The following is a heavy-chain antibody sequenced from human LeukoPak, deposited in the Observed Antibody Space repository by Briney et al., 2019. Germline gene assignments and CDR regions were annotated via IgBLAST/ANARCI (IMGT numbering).Heavy chain of an antibody. D-gene: IGHD2-2*01. CDR3: ASYCSSTSCYYGNYGMDV. Sequence: GGSLRLSCAASGFTFSSYSMNWVRQAPGKGLEWVSYISSSSSTIYYADSVKGRFTISRDSAKNSLYLQMNSLRAEDTAVYYCASYCSSTSCYYGNYGMDVWGQGTTVTVSS. CDR1: GFTFSSYS. V-gene: IGHV3-48*01. CDR2: ISSSSSTI. J-gene: IGHJ6*02.